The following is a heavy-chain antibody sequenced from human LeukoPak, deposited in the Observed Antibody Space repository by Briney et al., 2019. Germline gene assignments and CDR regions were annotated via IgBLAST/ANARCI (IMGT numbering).Heavy chain of an antibody. Sequence: GASVKVSCKVSGYTLTELSMHWVRQAPGKGLEWMGGFDPEHGETIYAQKFQGRITMTEDTSTDTAYMELSSLRSEDTAVYYCATGLTPSYDFWSGYNAFDIWGQGTMVTVSS. V-gene: IGHV1-24*01. CDR1: GYTLTELS. J-gene: IGHJ3*02. D-gene: IGHD3-3*01. CDR2: FDPEHGET. CDR3: ATGLTPSYDFWSGYNAFDI.